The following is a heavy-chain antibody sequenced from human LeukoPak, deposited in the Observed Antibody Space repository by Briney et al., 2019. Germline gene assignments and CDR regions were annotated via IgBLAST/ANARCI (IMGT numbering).Heavy chain of an antibody. J-gene: IGHJ4*02. CDR3: ASPLWFGELSDYFDY. CDR1: GYTFTGYY. Sequence: ASVKVPCKASGYTFTGYYMHWVRQAPGQGLEWMGWINPNSGGTNYAQKFQGRVTMTRDTSISTAYMELSRLRSDDTAVYYCASPLWFGELSDYFDYWGQGTLVTVSS. D-gene: IGHD3-10*01. CDR2: INPNSGGT. V-gene: IGHV1-2*02.